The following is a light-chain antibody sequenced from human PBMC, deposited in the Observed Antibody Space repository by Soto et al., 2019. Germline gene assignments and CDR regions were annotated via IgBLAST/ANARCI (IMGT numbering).Light chain of an antibody. V-gene: IGKV3-20*01. CDR1: QSVSSSY. Sequence: EVVLTQSPGTLSLSPGERATLSCRASQSVSSSYLAWYQQKPGQAPRLLIYGASSRATGIPDRFSGSGSGTDFSLTISRLEPEDFALYYCQHYTNSPWTFGQGTKVEI. J-gene: IGKJ1*01. CDR2: GAS. CDR3: QHYTNSPWT.